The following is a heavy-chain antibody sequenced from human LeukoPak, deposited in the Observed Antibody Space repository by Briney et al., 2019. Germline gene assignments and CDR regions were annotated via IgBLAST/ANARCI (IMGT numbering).Heavy chain of an antibody. D-gene: IGHD2-15*01. J-gene: IGHJ5*02. CDR3: ARDRGSGGSCYCCGFDP. Sequence: ASVKVSCKASGYTFTSYYMHWVRQAPGQGLEWMGIINPSGGSTSYAQKFQGRVTMTRDTSTSTVYMELSSLRSEDTAVYYCARDRGSGGSCYCCGFDPWGQGTLVTVSS. CDR1: GYTFTSYY. V-gene: IGHV1-46*01. CDR2: INPSGGST.